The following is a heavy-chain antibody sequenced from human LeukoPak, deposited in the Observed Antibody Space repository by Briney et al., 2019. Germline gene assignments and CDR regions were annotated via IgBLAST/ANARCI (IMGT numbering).Heavy chain of an antibody. V-gene: IGHV3-11*01. J-gene: IGHJ4*01. CDR2: ISGSGSDI. CDR1: GFGFSDSY. Sequence: GGSLRLSCVVSGFGFSDSYMTWIRQTPGKGLEWLAYISGSGSDIYYADSVKGRFTISRDNAKNSLYLQMNSLRPDDTALYYCSTDPRLLVYWGHGTLVTVSS. D-gene: IGHD3-10*01. CDR3: STDPRLLVY.